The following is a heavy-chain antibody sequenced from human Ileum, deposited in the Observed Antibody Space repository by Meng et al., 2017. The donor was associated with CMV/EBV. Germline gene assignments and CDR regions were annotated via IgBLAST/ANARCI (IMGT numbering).Heavy chain of an antibody. CDR1: CGSTFSYC. Sequence: EQQLESGVRLLEPSETLSIPCSAACGSTFSYCTNCSLQHTAKELVWCGYTIDSESTNYHHSLKGRVTITKDTSNNVISLYLHSVTVADAAMYFCARALWFREVFDYWGQGTLVTVSS. CDR2: TIDSEST. V-gene: IGHV4-59*01. CDR3: ARALWFREVFDY. J-gene: IGHJ4*02. D-gene: IGHD3-10*01.